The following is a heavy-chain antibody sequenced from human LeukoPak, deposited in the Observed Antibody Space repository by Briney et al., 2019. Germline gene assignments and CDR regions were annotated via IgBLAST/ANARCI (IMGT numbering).Heavy chain of an antibody. J-gene: IGHJ4*02. D-gene: IGHD6-6*01. CDR2: ISGSGGST. CDR3: AKGGTSSC. V-gene: IGHV3-23*01. Sequence: GGSLRLSCAASGFTVSSNYMSWVRQAPAKGLEWVSAISGSGGSTYYADSAKGRFTISRDKSKNTLYLQMNSLRAEDTAVYYCAKGGTSSCWGQGTLVTVSS. CDR1: GFTVSSNY.